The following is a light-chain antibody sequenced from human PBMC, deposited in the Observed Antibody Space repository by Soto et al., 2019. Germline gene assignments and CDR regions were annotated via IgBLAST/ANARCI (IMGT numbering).Light chain of an antibody. V-gene: IGKV3D-20*01. Sequence: EIVLTQSPATLSLSPGERATLSCGASHIVSISYLAWYQQKPVLAHSLHSYDASSRATSIPDRDSGSGSGTDLELTIRRLEPEDLSVYSCEQYGSSLALTFGGGTKVEI. CDR1: HIVSISY. J-gene: IGKJ4*02. CDR3: EQYGSSLALT. CDR2: DAS.